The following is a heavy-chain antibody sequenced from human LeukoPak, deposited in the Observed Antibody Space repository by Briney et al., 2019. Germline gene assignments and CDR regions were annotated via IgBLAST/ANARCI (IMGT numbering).Heavy chain of an antibody. D-gene: IGHD3-9*01. V-gene: IGHV1-46*01. CDR2: INPSGGST. CDR3: ARSTDPNLTGSPHYYYMDV. CDR1: GYTFTSYY. J-gene: IGHJ6*03. Sequence: GASVKVSCKASGYTFTSYYMHWVRQAPGQGLEWMGIINPSGGSTSYAQKFQGRVTMTRDMSTSTVYMELSSLRSEDTAVYYCARSTDPNLTGSPHYYYMDVWGKGTTVTVSS.